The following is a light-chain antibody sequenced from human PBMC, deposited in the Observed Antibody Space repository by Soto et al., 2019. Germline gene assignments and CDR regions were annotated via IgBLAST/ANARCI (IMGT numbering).Light chain of an antibody. CDR1: QSVSSN. CDR3: QQNDNWPGT. Sequence: EIVMTQSPATLSVSPGERATLSCRASQSVSSNLAWYQQKPGQAPRLLIYGASTRANGIPARFSGSGSGTEFTLTISSLQSEDFAVYYCQQNDNWPGTFGQGTKVDIK. CDR2: GAS. V-gene: IGKV3D-15*01. J-gene: IGKJ1*01.